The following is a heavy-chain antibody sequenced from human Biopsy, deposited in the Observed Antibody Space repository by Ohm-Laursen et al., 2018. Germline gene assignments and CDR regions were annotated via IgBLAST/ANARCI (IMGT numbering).Heavy chain of an antibody. D-gene: IGHD2-15*01. Sequence: SVKVSCKASGYTFSLYHIHWVRQAPGQGLEWMGLIDPDSGRTSFGQNFQGRVTMTSDTSTGTAYLELTRLRSDDTAVYYCARDPYCSGGNCYSPLDHWGQGTLVTVSS. J-gene: IGHJ4*02. CDR1: GYTFSLYH. V-gene: IGHV1-2*02. CDR2: IDPDSGRT. CDR3: ARDPYCSGGNCYSPLDH.